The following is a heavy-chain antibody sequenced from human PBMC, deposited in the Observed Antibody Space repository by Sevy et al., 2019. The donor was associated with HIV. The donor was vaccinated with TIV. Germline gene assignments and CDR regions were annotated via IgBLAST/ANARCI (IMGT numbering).Heavy chain of an antibody. Sequence: GGSLRLSCVASGFSLNNYWMNWVRQAPGEGLEWVANINQDGSVKYYVESVRGRFTISRDNARNLVFLQMSSLRVDDSALYYCVRAIAKDGSFWGQGTLVTVSS. CDR1: GFSLNNYW. J-gene: IGHJ4*02. V-gene: IGHV3-7*01. D-gene: IGHD6-13*01. CDR3: VRAIAKDGSF. CDR2: INQDGSVK.